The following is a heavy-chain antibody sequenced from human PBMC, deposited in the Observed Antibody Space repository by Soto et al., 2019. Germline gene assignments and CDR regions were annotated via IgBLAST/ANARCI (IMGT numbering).Heavy chain of an antibody. CDR1: GGTFSSYT. J-gene: IGHJ6*03. D-gene: IGHD6-6*01. CDR3: ARDPPGGSSADYYYYMDV. V-gene: IGHV1-69*08. CDR2: IIPILGIA. Sequence: QVQLVQSGAEVKKPGSSVKVSCKASGGTFSSYTISWVRQAPGQGLEWMGRIIPILGIANYAQKFQGRVTITADKSTSTAYMELSSLRSEDTAVYYCARDPPGGSSADYYYYMDVWGKGTTVTVSS.